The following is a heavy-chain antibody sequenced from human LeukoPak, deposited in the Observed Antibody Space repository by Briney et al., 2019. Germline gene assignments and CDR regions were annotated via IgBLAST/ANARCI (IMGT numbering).Heavy chain of an antibody. CDR3: ARDQRQWLEVEITNDHTPFDY. CDR1: GYTFTSYV. CDR2: INTNTGNP. Sequence: GASVKVSCKASGYTFTSYVMNWVRQAPGQGLEWMGWINTNTGNPTYAQGFTGRFVFSLDTSVSTAYLQISSLKAEDTAVYYCARDQRQWLEVEITNDHTPFDYWGQGTLVTVSS. V-gene: IGHV7-4-1*02. J-gene: IGHJ4*02. D-gene: IGHD6-19*01.